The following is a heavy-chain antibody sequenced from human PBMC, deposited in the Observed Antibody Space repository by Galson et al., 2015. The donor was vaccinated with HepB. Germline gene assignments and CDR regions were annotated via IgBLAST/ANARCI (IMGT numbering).Heavy chain of an antibody. CDR3: ARGDIDLAA. V-gene: IGHV6-1*01. CDR1: GDSVSSASAT. CDR2: TYYRPKWST. D-gene: IGHD5-12*01. J-gene: IGHJ5*02. Sequence: CAISGDSVSSASATWHWIRQSPSGGLEWLGKTYYRPKWSTNYAMSVKSRISINADTSKNQFSLQLKSVTPEDTAVYFCARGDIDLAAWGQGALVTISS.